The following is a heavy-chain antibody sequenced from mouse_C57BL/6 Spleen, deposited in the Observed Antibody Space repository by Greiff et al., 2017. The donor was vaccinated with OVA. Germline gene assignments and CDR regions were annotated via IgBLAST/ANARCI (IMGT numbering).Heavy chain of an antibody. D-gene: IGHD1-1*01. CDR2: IYPGSGST. CDR3: ARRDTTVVAYWYFDV. Sequence: QVQLQQPGAELVKPGASVKMSCKASGYTFTSYWITWVKQRPGQGLEWIGDIYPGSGSTNYNEKFKSKATLTVDTSSSTAYMQLSSLTSEDSAVYYCARRDTTVVAYWYFDVWGTGTTVTVSS. J-gene: IGHJ1*03. CDR1: GYTFTSYW. V-gene: IGHV1-55*01.